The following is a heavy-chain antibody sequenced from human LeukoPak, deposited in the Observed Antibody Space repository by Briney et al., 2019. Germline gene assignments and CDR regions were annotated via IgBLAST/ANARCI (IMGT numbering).Heavy chain of an antibody. Sequence: SETLSLTCAVSGGSISSGGYSWSWIRQPPGKGLEWIGYIYHSGSTYYNPSLKSRVTISVDRSKNQFSLKLSSVTAADTAVYYCARVAGYYDSSGQNWFDPWGQGTLVTVSS. D-gene: IGHD3-22*01. CDR1: GGSISSGGYS. J-gene: IGHJ5*02. CDR3: ARVAGYYDSSGQNWFDP. CDR2: IYHSGST. V-gene: IGHV4-30-2*01.